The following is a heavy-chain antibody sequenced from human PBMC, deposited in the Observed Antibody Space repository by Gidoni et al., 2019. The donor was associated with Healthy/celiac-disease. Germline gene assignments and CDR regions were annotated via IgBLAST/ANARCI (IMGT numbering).Heavy chain of an antibody. Sequence: QVQLVQSGAEVKKPGASVTVSCKASGYTFTSYGISWVRQAPGQGLEWMGWISAYNGNTNYAQKLQGRVTMTTDTSTSTAYMELRSLRSDDTAVYYCARVTEQWLYYYYYGMDVWGQGTTVTVSS. CDR1: GYTFTSYG. CDR2: ISAYNGNT. V-gene: IGHV1-18*01. D-gene: IGHD6-19*01. J-gene: IGHJ6*02. CDR3: ARVTEQWLYYYYYGMDV.